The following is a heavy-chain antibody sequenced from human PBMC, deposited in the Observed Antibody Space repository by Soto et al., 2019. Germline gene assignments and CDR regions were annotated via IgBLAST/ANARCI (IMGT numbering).Heavy chain of an antibody. V-gene: IGHV3-74*01. J-gene: IGHJ5*02. CDR1: GFTFSSYW. D-gene: IGHD3-10*01. CDR2: INTDGSRT. Sequence: EVQLVESGGGLVQPGGSLRPSCAASGFTFSSYWMHWVRQAPGKGLVWVSRINTDGSRTSYADSVKGRFTISRDNAKNTVYLQMNSLRAEETAVYYCARVKSGSYDWFDPWGQGTLVTVSS. CDR3: ARVKSGSYDWFDP.